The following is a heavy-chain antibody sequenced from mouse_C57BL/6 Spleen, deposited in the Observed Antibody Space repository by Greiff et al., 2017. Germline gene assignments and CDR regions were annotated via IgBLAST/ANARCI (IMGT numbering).Heavy chain of an antibody. D-gene: IGHD1-1*01. CDR3: ARIGYGSSYWYCDV. CDR2: ISSGSSTI. CDR1: GFTFSDYG. V-gene: IGHV5-17*01. J-gene: IGHJ1*03. Sequence: EVKLMASGGGLVKPGGSLKLSCAASGFTFSDYGMHWVRQAPEKGLEWVAYISSGSSTIYYADTVKGRFTISRDNAKNTLFLHMTSLRSAGTAMYYFARIGYGSSYWYCDVWGTGTTVTVSS.